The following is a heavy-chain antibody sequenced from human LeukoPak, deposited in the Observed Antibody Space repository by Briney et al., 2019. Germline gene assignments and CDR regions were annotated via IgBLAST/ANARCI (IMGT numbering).Heavy chain of an antibody. CDR1: GYTFTDYY. CDR3: ARDPYYFESAGYYPD. D-gene: IGHD3-22*01. J-gene: IGHJ4*02. CDR2: IIPLLAVA. Sequence: GASVKVSCKASGYTFTDYYMHWVRQTPGQGLEWMGRIIPLLAVATHAQNFQGRVMITADISTSTAYMELSSLRSEDTAVYYCARDPYYFESAGYYPDWGQGTLVTVSS. V-gene: IGHV1-69*04.